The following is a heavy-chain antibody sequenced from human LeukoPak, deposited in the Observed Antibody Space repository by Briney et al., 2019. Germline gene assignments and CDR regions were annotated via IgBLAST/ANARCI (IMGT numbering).Heavy chain of an antibody. CDR2: IYYSGNT. D-gene: IGHD6-6*01. CDR1: GGSFSGYY. V-gene: IGHV4-59*01. J-gene: IGHJ6*03. CDR3: ARDWGVGGRPGYMDV. Sequence: SETLSLTCAVYGGSFSGYYWSWIRQPPGKGLEWIGYIYYSGNTNYNPSLKSRVTILVDTSKNQVSLKLSSVTAADTAVYFCARDWGVGGRPGYMDVWGKGTTVTVSS.